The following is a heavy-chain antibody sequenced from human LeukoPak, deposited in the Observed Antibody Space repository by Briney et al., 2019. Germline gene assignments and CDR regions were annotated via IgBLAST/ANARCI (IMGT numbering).Heavy chain of an antibody. CDR1: GGFISTYY. D-gene: IGHD1-26*01. CDR2: IYFSGSI. V-gene: IGHV4-59*01. CDR3: ARGTGSYFTPYYFDY. J-gene: IGHJ4*02. Sequence: SETLSLTCTVAGGFISTYYWNWIRQPPGKGLEWIGYIYFSGSINYNRCLKSRVTISVDTSKNQFSLRLNSVTAADTAVYYCARGTGSYFTPYYFDYWGQGTLVTVSS.